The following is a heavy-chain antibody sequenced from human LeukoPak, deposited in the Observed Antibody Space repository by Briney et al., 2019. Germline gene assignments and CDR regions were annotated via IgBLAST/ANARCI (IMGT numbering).Heavy chain of an antibody. CDR1: GGTFSSYA. Sequence: GASVKVSCQPSGGTFSSYAISWVRQAPGQGLEWLGRIIPILGIANYAQKFQGRVTITADKATSTAYMELSSLRSEDTAVYYCARHRIMASLSWFDPWGQGTLVTVSS. V-gene: IGHV1-69*04. D-gene: IGHD3-16*01. CDR2: IIPILGIA. J-gene: IGHJ5*02. CDR3: ARHRIMASLSWFDP.